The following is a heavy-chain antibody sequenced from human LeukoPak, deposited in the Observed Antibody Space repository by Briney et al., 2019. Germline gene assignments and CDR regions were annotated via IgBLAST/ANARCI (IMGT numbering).Heavy chain of an antibody. Sequence: GGSLRLSCAASGFTFSSYWMHWVRQAPGKGLVWVSRINSDGSSTSYADSVKGRFTISRDNAKNTLYLQMNSLRAEDTAVYYCARVPYSGYDLDYGGQGTLVTVSS. CDR3: ARVPYSGYDLDY. D-gene: IGHD5-12*01. V-gene: IGHV3-74*01. CDR1: GFTFSSYW. J-gene: IGHJ4*02. CDR2: INSDGSST.